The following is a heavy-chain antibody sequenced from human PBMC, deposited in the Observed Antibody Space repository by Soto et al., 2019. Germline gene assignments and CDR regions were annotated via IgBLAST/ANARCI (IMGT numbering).Heavy chain of an antibody. V-gene: IGHV1-69*01. J-gene: IGHJ4*02. D-gene: IGHD6-19*01. CDR3: ERSSGWSDY. CDR1: GGTFSSYA. Sequence: QVQLVQSGAEVKKPGSSVEVSCQASGGTFSSYAFSWVRQPPGQGREWLGGVIPILGTANYAQKHQGRVTITADDTTSTAYMELSSLRPEDTALYYCERSSGWSDYGGQGTLVTVSS. CDR2: VIPILGTA.